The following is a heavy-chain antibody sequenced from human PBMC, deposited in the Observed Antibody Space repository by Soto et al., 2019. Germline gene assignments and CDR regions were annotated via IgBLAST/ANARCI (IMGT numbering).Heavy chain of an antibody. CDR2: IIPIFGTA. CDR1: AGTFISYA. J-gene: IGHJ4*02. Sequence: SVQVSFNAAAGTFISYAISWVRQAPGQWLEWMGGIIPIFGTANYAQKFQGRVTITADESTSTAYMELSSLRSEDTAVYYCARPRIDYGGKSGRFDKRGQGTRVTVSS. D-gene: IGHD4-17*01. CDR3: ARPRIDYGGKSGRFDK. V-gene: IGHV1-69*13.